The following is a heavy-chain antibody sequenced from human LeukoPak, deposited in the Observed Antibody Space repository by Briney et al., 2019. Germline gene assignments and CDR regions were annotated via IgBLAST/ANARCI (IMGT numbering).Heavy chain of an antibody. CDR3: ARVIGPARVFDY. CDR2: IYDSGST. CDR1: GGSISGYY. J-gene: IGHJ4*02. V-gene: IGHV4-59*01. Sequence: PSETLSLTCTVSGGSISGYYWSWIRQPPGKGLEWIGYIYDSGSTNYNPSLKSRVTISVDTSKNQFSLKLSSVTAADTAVYYCARVIGPARVFDYWGQGTLVTVSS. D-gene: IGHD2-2*01.